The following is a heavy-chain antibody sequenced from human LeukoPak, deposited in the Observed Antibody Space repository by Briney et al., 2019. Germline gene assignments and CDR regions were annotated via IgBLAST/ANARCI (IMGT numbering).Heavy chain of an antibody. D-gene: IGHD6-13*01. CDR1: GFTYSSYG. CDR2: IWYDGSNK. Sequence: GGSLRLSCAASGFTYSSYGMHWVRQAPGKGLEWVAVIWYDGSNKYYADSVKGRFTISRDNSKNMLYLQTNSLRAEDTAVYYCARDRDSSSWYYLDYWGQGTLVTVSS. CDR3: ARDRDSSSWYYLDY. J-gene: IGHJ4*02. V-gene: IGHV3-33*01.